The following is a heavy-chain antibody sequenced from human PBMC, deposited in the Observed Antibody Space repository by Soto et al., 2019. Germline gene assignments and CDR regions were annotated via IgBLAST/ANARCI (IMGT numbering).Heavy chain of an antibody. J-gene: IGHJ4*02. Sequence: GSLRLSCAASGFTFSNYAMSWVRQAPGKGLEWVSAMSGSGGNTYYADSVKGRFTISRDNSRDTLYLQMNSVRAEDTAVYYCAKDRRTPNFDYWGQGTLVTVSS. CDR1: GFTFSNYA. CDR3: AKDRRTPNFDY. V-gene: IGHV3-23*01. CDR2: MSGSGGNT.